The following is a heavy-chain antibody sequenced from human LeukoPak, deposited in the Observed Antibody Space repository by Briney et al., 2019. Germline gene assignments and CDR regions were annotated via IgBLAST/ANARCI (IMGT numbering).Heavy chain of an antibody. D-gene: IGHD3-22*01. J-gene: IGHJ4*02. CDR2: IKQDGSEK. V-gene: IGHV3-7*01. Sequence: TGGSLRLSCAASGFTVSSYSMSWVRQAPGKGLEWVANIKQDGSEKYYVDSVKDRFTISRDNAKNSLYLQMNSLRAEDTAVYYCARHLGGSDPHYYDSSGDYGYWGQGTLVTVSS. CDR1: GFTVSSYS. CDR3: ARHLGGSDPHYYDSSGDYGY.